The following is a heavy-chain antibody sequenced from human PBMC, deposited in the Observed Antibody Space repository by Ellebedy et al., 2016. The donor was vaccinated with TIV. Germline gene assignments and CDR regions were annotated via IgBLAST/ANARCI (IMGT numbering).Heavy chain of an antibody. CDR2: MSNGGTT. J-gene: IGHJ4*02. CDR3: ARHADDGWFALDY. V-gene: IGHV4-59*08. Sequence: MPSETLSLTCAISGDSVSSNIATWSWVRQPPGKGLEWVAYMSNGGTTSYNPSLKSRVSISLDTSKNHFSLKLSSVTAADTAIYYCARHADDGWFALDYWGQGTLVTVSS. D-gene: IGHD6-19*01. CDR1: GDSVSSNIAT.